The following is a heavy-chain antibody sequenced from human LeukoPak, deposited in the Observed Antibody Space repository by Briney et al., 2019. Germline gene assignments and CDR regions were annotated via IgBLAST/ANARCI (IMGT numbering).Heavy chain of an antibody. CDR2: MSGSGSST. V-gene: IGHV3-23*01. Sequence: GGSLRLSCAASGFSLSSYAMSWVRLAPGKGLEWVSSMSGSGSSTYHAHSVKGRFTISRDNSKNTLYLQMNRLRAEDTAVYYCARGGSGHVGIIDYWGQGTLVTVSS. CDR3: ARGGSGHVGIIDY. CDR1: GFSLSSYA. D-gene: IGHD6-19*01. J-gene: IGHJ4*02.